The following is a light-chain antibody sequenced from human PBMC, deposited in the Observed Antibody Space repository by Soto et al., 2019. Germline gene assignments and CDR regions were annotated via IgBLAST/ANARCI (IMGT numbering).Light chain of an antibody. J-gene: IGKJ1*01. Sequence: DIQMTQSPSTLSASVGDRVTITCRASQTISGWLAWYQQKPGKAPKLLIFEVSILASGVPSRFSGSRSGTEFTLTIDSLQPDDFATYYCQQYTSYSPTFGQGTKVEI. CDR1: QTISGW. CDR3: QQYTSYSPT. V-gene: IGKV1-5*03. CDR2: EVS.